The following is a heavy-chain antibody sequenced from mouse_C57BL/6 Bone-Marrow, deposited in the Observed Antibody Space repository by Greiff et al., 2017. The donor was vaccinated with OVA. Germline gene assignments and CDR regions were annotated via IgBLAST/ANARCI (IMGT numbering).Heavy chain of an antibody. J-gene: IGHJ2*01. CDR1: GYTFTDYY. CDR3: ARGGGYGNVFDY. D-gene: IGHD2-1*01. V-gene: IGHV1-19*01. CDR2: INPYNGGT. Sequence: EVQLQQSGPVLVKPGASVKMSCKASGYTFTDYYMNWVKQSHGKSLEWIGVINPYNGGTSYNQKFKGKATLTVDKSSSTAYMELNSLTSEDSAVYYCARGGGYGNVFDYWGQGTTLTVSS.